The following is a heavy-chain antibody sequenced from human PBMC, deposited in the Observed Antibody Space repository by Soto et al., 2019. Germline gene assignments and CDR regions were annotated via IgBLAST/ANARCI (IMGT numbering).Heavy chain of an antibody. Sequence: QVQLVESGGGVVQPGRSLRLSCAASGFTFSSYGMHWVRQAPGKGLEWVAVISYDGSNKYYADSVKGRFTISRDNSKNTVNLQMKSLRAEDTAVYYCAKEVGIGPMDVWGQGTTVTVSS. V-gene: IGHV3-30*18. CDR3: AKEVGIGPMDV. CDR1: GFTFSSYG. CDR2: ISYDGSNK. D-gene: IGHD1-26*01. J-gene: IGHJ6*02.